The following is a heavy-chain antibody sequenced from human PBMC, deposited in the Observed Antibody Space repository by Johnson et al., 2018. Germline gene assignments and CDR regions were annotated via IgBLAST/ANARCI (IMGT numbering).Heavy chain of an antibody. Sequence: QVQLVESGGGVVQPGTSLRLSCAASGFIFSSYDMHWVRQVPGKGLEWVSGISYDGRKRYYADSMKGRLTISRDNSKNTVYLQMNSLRAEDTAVYYCAKGSGSAHCYMDVWGKGTTVTVSS. CDR1: GFIFSSYD. CDR3: AKGSGSAHCYMDV. V-gene: IGHV3-30*18. CDR2: ISYDGRKR. J-gene: IGHJ6*03.